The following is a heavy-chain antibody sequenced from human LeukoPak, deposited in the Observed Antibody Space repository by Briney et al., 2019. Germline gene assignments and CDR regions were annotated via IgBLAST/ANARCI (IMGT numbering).Heavy chain of an antibody. CDR2: IKNDGAVK. V-gene: IGHV3-7*01. J-gene: IGHJ4*02. D-gene: IGHD6-13*01. Sequence: GGSLRLSCAASGFTFSSYAMSWVRQAPGKGLEWVANIKNDGAVKNYADSVKGRFTISRDNAKNSLYLQMNSLRAEDTAVYYCAKDSYSKGDFWGQGVLVTVSS. CDR3: AKDSYSKGDF. CDR1: GFTFSSYA.